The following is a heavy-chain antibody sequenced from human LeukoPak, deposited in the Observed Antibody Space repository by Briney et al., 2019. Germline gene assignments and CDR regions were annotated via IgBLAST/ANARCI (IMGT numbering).Heavy chain of an antibody. CDR1: GFSFSMFS. J-gene: IGHJ4*02. V-gene: IGHV3-49*04. CDR3: TRDPSAGYCSGGSCYYFDY. CDR2: IRSKAYGGTT. Sequence: GGSLRLSCAASGFSFSMFSMSWVRQAPGQGLEWVGFIRSKAYGGTTEYAASVKGRFTISRDDSKSIAYLQMNSLKTEDTAVYYCTRDPSAGYCSGGSCYYFDYWGQGTLVTVSS. D-gene: IGHD2-15*01.